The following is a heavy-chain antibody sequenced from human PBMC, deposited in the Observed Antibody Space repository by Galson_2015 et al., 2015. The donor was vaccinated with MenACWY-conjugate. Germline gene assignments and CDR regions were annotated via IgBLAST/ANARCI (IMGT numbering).Heavy chain of an antibody. CDR3: ARRIAARRSWFDP. V-gene: IGHV3-7*03. D-gene: IGHD6-6*01. J-gene: IGHJ5*02. CDR1: GFTFSSYW. CDR2: IKQDGSEK. Sequence: SLRLSCAASGFTFSSYWMSWVRQAPGKGLEWVANIKQDGSEKYYVDSVKGRFTISRDNAKNSLYLQMNSLRAEDTAVYYCARRIAARRSWFDPWGQGTLVTVSS.